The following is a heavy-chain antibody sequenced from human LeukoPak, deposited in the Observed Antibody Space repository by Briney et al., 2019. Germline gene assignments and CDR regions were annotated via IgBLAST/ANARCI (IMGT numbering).Heavy chain of an antibody. CDR3: ASTMVRGYYFDY. J-gene: IGHJ4*02. Sequence: SETLSLTCTVSGGSISSGGYSWSWIRQPPGKGLEWIGYIYHSGSTYYNPSLKSRVTISVDRSKNQFSLKLSSVTAADTAVYYCASTMVRGYYFDYWGQGTLVTVSS. CDR2: IYHSGST. V-gene: IGHV4-30-2*01. D-gene: IGHD3-10*01. CDR1: GGSISSGGYS.